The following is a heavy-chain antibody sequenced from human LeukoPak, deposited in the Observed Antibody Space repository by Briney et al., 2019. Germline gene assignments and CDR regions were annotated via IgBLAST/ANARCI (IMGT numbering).Heavy chain of an antibody. CDR2: ISSSSSYI. CDR3: AGAVSYRGWFDP. CDR1: GFTFSSYN. V-gene: IGHV3-21*01. Sequence: GGSLRLSCAASGFTFSSYNMNWVRQAPGKGLEWVSFISSSSSYIYYADSVKGRFTISRENAKNSLYLQMNSLRAEDTAVYYCAGAVSYRGWFDPWGQGTLVTVSS. D-gene: IGHD1-26*01. J-gene: IGHJ5*02.